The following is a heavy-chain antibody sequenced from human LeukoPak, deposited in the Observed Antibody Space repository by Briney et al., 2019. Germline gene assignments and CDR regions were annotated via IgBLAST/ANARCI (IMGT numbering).Heavy chain of an antibody. CDR1: GGTFSSYA. CDR2: IIPILGIA. Sequence: ASVKVSCKASGGTFSSYAISWVRQAPGQGLEWMGRIIPILGIANYAQKFQGRVTITADKSTSTAYMELSSLRSEDTAVYYCARESLGELSFDEYFDYWGQGTLVTVSS. V-gene: IGHV1-69*04. D-gene: IGHD3-16*02. J-gene: IGHJ4*02. CDR3: ARESLGELSFDEYFDY.